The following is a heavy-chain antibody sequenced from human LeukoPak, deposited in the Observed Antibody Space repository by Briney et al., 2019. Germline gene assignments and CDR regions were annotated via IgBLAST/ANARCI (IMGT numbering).Heavy chain of an antibody. CDR3: ASPVIAAAGHGAFNI. J-gene: IGHJ3*02. D-gene: IGHD6-13*01. CDR1: GGTFTSYA. Sequence: SVKVSCKASGGTFTSYAVNWVRQAPGQGREWMGGIIPIFGTPDYAQKFQGRVTIIRDESTSTAHMELSSLRSEDTAVYYCASPVIAAAGHGAFNIWGQGTMVTVS. V-gene: IGHV1-69*05. CDR2: IIPIFGTP.